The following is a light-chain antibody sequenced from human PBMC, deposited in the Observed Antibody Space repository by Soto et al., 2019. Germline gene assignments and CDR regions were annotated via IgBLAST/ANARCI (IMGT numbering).Light chain of an antibody. CDR2: LNSDGSH. J-gene: IGLJ2*01. V-gene: IGLV4-69*01. CDR3: QTWGADSP. Sequence: QLVLTQSPSASASLGASVKLTCTLSSGHSSYAIAWHQQQPEKGPRYLMKLNSDGSHSKGDGIPDRFSGSSSGAERYLTISTLQSEDEADYYCQTWGADSPFGGGIKLTVL. CDR1: SGHSSYA.